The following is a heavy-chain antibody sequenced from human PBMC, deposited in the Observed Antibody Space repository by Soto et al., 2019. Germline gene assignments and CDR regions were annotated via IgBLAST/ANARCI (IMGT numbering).Heavy chain of an antibody. V-gene: IGHV1-18*01. CDR3: ATTKLIYDSSGYYFDYFAF. Sequence: QVQLVQSGAEVKKPGSSVKVSCKAFGYTFTSYGISWVRQAPGQGIEWMGWISAYNGNTNYAQKFQGRVTMTTATSTSTAYIALTIPRSDDPAVYYCATTKLIYDSSGYYFDYFAFCCQGTLVSVSS. CDR2: ISAYNGNT. J-gene: IGHJ4*02. D-gene: IGHD3-22*01. CDR1: GYTFTSYG.